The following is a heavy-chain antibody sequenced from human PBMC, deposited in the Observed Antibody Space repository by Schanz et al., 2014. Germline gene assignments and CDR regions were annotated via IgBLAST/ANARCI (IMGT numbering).Heavy chain of an antibody. V-gene: IGHV3-30*02. CDR1: GFRLSTYG. D-gene: IGHD1-26*01. J-gene: IGHJ2*01. CDR2: IGHDGSDK. Sequence: QVQLVESGGGVVQPGGSLRLSCAASGFRLSTYGMHWVRQAPGKGLEWVAFIGHDGSDKFYADSVKGRFTISRDNSENTVYLEFHSLRSEDTALYYCAREAKWGQWYFDLWGRGSLVTVSS. CDR3: AREAKWGQWYFDL.